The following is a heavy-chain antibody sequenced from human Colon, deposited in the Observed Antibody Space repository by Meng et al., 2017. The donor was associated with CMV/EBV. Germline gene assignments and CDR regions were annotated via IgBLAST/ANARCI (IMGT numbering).Heavy chain of an antibody. D-gene: IGHD3/OR15-3a*01. CDR2: IYSTGRT. V-gene: IGHV3-53*01. CDR1: GISVSGNY. Sequence: GGSLRLSCVVSGISVSGNYMTLVRQAPGKGLEWLSVIYSTGRTFYADSAKGRFTISRDTSQNTVYLQMETLRVEDTAMYYCARVSRAGLALDVWGQGTMVTVSS. J-gene: IGHJ3*01. CDR3: ARVSRAGLALDV.